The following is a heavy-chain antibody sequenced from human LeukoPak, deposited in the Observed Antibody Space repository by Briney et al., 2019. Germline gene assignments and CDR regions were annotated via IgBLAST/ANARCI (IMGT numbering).Heavy chain of an antibody. CDR1: GFTFSTYE. CDR3: ARRDYYDSSGYSPLFDY. J-gene: IGHJ4*02. V-gene: IGHV3-23*01. CDR2: MSGNGGTT. D-gene: IGHD3-22*01. Sequence: PGGSLRLSCAASGFTFSTYEMNWVRQAPGKGLEWVSGMSGNGGTTYYADSVKGRFTISRDNSKNTLYLQMNNLRAEDTAVYYCARRDYYDSSGYSPLFDYWGQGTLVTVSS.